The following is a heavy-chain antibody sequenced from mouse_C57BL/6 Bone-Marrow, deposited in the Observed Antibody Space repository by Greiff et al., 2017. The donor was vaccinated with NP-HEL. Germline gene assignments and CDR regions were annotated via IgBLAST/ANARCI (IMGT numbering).Heavy chain of an antibody. V-gene: IGHV5-6*02. CDR1: GFTFSSYG. CDR3: SRPATVLAGNAMDY. J-gene: IGHJ4*01. Sequence: EVKLVESGGDLVKPGGSLKLSCAASGFTFSSYGMSWVRQTPDKRLEWVATIRSGGSYTYYPDSVKGRFTISRDNAKNTVYLQMSSLKSDDTARYYCSRPATVLAGNAMDYWGQGTSVTVSS. D-gene: IGHD1-1*01. CDR2: IRSGGSYT.